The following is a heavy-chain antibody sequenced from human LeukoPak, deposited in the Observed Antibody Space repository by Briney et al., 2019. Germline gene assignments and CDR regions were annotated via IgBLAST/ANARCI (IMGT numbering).Heavy chain of an antibody. V-gene: IGHV1-2*02. CDR2: INPNSGGT. J-gene: IGHJ5*02. CDR1: GYTFTGYY. Sequence: GASVKASCKASGYTFTGYYMHWVRQAPGQGLEWMGWINPNSGGTNYAQKFQGRVTMTRDTSISTAYMELSRLRSDDTAVYYCARVRAAASRWFDPWGQGTLVTVSS. CDR3: ARVRAAASRWFDP. D-gene: IGHD6-13*01.